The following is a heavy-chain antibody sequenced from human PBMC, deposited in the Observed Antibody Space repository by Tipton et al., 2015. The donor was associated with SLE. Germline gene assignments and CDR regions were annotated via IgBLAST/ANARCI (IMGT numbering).Heavy chain of an antibody. CDR3: ARGYSSNADDY. CDR2: INHSGST. J-gene: IGHJ4*02. D-gene: IGHD6-13*01. Sequence: LRLSCTVSGGSISSGSYYWSWIRRPPGKGLEWIGEINHSGSTNYNPSLKSRVTISVDTSKNQFSLKLSSVTAADTAVYYCARGYSSNADDYWGQGTLVTVSS. V-gene: IGHV4-39*07. CDR1: GGSISSGSYY.